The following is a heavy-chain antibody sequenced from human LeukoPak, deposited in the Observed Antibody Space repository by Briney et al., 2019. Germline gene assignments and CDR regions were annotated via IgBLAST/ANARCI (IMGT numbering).Heavy chain of an antibody. V-gene: IGHV4-59*01. D-gene: IGHD3-3*01. CDR2: IYYSGST. Sequence: PSQTLSLTCTVSGGSTSSYYWSWIRQPPGKGLEWIGYIYYSGSTNYNPSLKSRVTISVDTSKNQFSLKLSSVTAADTAVYYCARVQITIFGSYYYYYGMDVWGQGTTVTVSS. CDR1: GGSTSSYY. J-gene: IGHJ6*02. CDR3: ARVQITIFGSYYYYYGMDV.